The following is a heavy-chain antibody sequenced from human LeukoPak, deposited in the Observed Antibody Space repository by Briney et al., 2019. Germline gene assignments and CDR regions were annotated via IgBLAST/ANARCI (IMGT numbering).Heavy chain of an antibody. CDR3: ARALKDGYTSDGFDI. CDR2: ISDYNGNR. Sequence: ASVKVSCKASGYTFTSYGISWVRQAPGQGLEWMGWISDYNGNRNYTQKLQGRVTMTTDTSTSTAYMELRSLRSDDTAVYYCARALKDGYTSDGFDIWGQGTMVTVCS. V-gene: IGHV1-18*01. CDR1: GYTFTSYG. D-gene: IGHD5-24*01. J-gene: IGHJ3*02.